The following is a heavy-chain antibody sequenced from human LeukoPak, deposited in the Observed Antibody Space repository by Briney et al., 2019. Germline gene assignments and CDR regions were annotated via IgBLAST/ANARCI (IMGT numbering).Heavy chain of an antibody. D-gene: IGHD3-10*01. J-gene: IGHJ6*03. Sequence: GGSLRLSCAASGFTFSSYWMSWVRQAPGKGLEWVANIKQDGSEKYYVDSVKGRFTISRDNAKNSLYLQMNSLRAEDTAVYYCARGVGTMVRGVIIPYYYYYYMDVWGKGTTVTISS. CDR2: IKQDGSEK. CDR3: ARGVGTMVRGVIIPYYYYYYMDV. CDR1: GFTFSSYW. V-gene: IGHV3-7*01.